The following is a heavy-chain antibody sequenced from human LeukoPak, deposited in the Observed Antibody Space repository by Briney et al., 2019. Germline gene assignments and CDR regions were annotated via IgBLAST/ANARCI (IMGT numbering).Heavy chain of an antibody. CDR1: GFTFSSYS. CDR2: ISSSSTI. D-gene: IGHD2-2*01. J-gene: IGHJ4*02. Sequence: AGGSLRLSCAASGFTFSSYSMNWVRQAPGKGLEWISYISSSSTIDYADSVKGRFTISRDNDKNSLYLQMNSLRAEDTAVYYCARDAQLYDYWGQGTLVTVSS. CDR3: ARDAQLYDY. V-gene: IGHV3-48*04.